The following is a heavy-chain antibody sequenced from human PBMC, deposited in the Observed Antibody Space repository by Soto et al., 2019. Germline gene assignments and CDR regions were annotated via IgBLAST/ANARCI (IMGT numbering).Heavy chain of an antibody. CDR2: ISGSGGST. J-gene: IGHJ6*02. CDR3: AKEASSGWYYYYYYGMDV. D-gene: IGHD6-19*01. Sequence: GGSLRLSCAASGFTFSSYAMSWVRQAPGKGLEWVSAISGSGGSTYYADSVKGRFTISRDNSKNTLYLQMNSLRAEDTAVYYCAKEASSGWYYYYYYGMDVWGQGTTVTVSS. V-gene: IGHV3-23*01. CDR1: GFTFSSYA.